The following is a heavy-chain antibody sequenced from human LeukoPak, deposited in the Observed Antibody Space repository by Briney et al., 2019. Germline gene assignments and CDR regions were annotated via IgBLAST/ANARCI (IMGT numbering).Heavy chain of an antibody. CDR1: GGSFSGYY. J-gene: IGHJ1*01. D-gene: IGHD6-13*01. V-gene: IGHV4-34*01. Sequence: SETLSLTCAVYGGSFSGYYWSWIRQPPGKGLEWIGEINHSGSTNYNPSLKSRVTISVDTSKNQFSLKLSSVTAADTAVYYCARVYSSSWYTSEYFQHWGQGTLATVSS. CDR2: INHSGST. CDR3: ARVYSSSWYTSEYFQH.